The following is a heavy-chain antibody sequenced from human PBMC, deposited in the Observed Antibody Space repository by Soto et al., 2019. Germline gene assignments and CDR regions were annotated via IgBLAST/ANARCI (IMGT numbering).Heavy chain of an antibody. D-gene: IGHD3-9*01. CDR1: GYTFTSYG. V-gene: IGHV1-18*01. CDR2: ISAYNGNT. CDR3: ARDTVAYDILVGENFDS. J-gene: IGHJ4*02. Sequence: QVQLVQSGAEVKKPGASVKVSCKASGYTFTSYGISWVRQAPGQGLEWMGWISAYNGNTNYAQKLPGRVTMTTDTSTSTAYMELRSLRSDDTAVYYCARDTVAYDILVGENFDSWGQGTLVTVSS.